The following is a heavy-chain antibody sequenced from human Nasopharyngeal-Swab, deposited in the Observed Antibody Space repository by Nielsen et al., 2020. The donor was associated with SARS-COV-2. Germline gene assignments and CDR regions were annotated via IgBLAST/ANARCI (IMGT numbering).Heavy chain of an antibody. V-gene: IGHV3-23*01. CDR2: ISGSGGST. J-gene: IGHJ4*02. CDR3: AKNPPFSDYFDY. Sequence: WIRQPPGKGLEWVSAISGSGGSTYYAGSVKGRFTISRDNSKNTLYLQMNSLRAEDTAVYYCAKNPPFSDYFDYWGQGTLVTVSS.